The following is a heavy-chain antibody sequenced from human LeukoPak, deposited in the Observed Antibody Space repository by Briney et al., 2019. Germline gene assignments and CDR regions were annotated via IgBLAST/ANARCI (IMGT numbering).Heavy chain of an antibody. Sequence: SETLPLTCTVSGGSISSYYWSWIRQPAGKGLEWIGRIYSTGSTNYNPSLKSRVTMSVDTSKNQFSLRLRSVTAADTAVYYCARQIASAGTAGFDFWGQRALVTVSS. J-gene: IGHJ4*02. CDR3: ARQIASAGTAGFDF. D-gene: IGHD6-13*01. CDR2: IYSTGST. CDR1: GGSISSYY. V-gene: IGHV4-4*07.